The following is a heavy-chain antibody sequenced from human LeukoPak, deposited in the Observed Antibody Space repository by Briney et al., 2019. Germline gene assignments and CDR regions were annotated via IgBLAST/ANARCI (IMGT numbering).Heavy chain of an antibody. J-gene: IGHJ5*02. CDR3: ASATTGKTYGSGSYYFGYNWFDP. CDR1: GGSFSGYF. D-gene: IGHD3-10*01. V-gene: IGHV4-34*01. Sequence: NPSETLSLTCAVYGGSFSGYFWSWIRQPPGKGLEWIGEINHSGSTNHNPSLKSRVTISVDTSKNQFSLKLSSVTAADTAVYYCASATTGKTYGSGSYYFGYNWFDPWGQGTLVTVSS. CDR2: INHSGST.